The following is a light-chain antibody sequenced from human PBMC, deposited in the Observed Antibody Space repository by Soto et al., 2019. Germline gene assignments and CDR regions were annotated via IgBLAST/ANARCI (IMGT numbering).Light chain of an antibody. CDR3: QQYNNWPQT. CDR1: QTVSSN. V-gene: IGKV3-15*01. Sequence: EIVLTQSPATLSAFPGDRATLSCRASQTVSSNLAWYQQKPGQAPRLLIYDASTRATGIPARFSGSGSGTDFTLTISGLQSEDFAVYYCQQYNNWPQTFGQGTKVDIK. J-gene: IGKJ1*01. CDR2: DAS.